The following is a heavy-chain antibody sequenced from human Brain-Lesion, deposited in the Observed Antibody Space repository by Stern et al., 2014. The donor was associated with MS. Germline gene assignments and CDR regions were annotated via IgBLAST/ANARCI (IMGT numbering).Heavy chain of an antibody. Sequence: EVQLVESEAEVKKPGESLKISCKGSGYRFTSNWIGWVRQMTGKGLEWMGIIWPGDSDTRYSPSFQGQVTISADKSISTAYLQWSSLQASDTAMYYCARRGDSSSSGFDYWGQGTLVIVSS. D-gene: IGHD6-6*01. CDR2: IWPGDSDT. J-gene: IGHJ4*02. CDR3: ARRGDSSSSGFDY. V-gene: IGHV5-51*01. CDR1: GYRFTSNW.